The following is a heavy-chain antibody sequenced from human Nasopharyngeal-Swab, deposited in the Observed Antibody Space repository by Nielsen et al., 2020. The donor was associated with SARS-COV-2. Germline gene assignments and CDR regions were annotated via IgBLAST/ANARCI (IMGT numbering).Heavy chain of an antibody. CDR3: ARDGIAAADLGSGYYYYYMDV. J-gene: IGHJ6*03. CDR1: GYTFTGYY. V-gene: IGHV1-2*04. Sequence: VKVSCKASGYTFTGYYMHWVRQAPGQGREWMGWINPNSGGTNYAQKFQGWVTMTRDTSISTAYMELSRLRSDDTAVYYCARDGIAAADLGSGYYYYYMDVWGKGTTVTVSS. D-gene: IGHD6-13*01. CDR2: INPNSGGT.